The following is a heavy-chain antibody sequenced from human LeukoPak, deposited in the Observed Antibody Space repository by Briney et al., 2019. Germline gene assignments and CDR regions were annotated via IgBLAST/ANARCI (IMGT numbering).Heavy chain of an antibody. CDR3: SHYGSGSYATDY. CDR1: GFTFSDAW. Sequence: GGSLRLSCEASGFTFSDAWMSWVRQAPGKGLEWVGRIKSKSDGGTIDYAAPVKGRFTISRDDSKDTLCLQMNSLKTEDTAVYYCSHYGSGSYATDYWGQGTLVTVSS. CDR2: IKSKSDGGTI. D-gene: IGHD3-10*01. J-gene: IGHJ4*02. V-gene: IGHV3-15*01.